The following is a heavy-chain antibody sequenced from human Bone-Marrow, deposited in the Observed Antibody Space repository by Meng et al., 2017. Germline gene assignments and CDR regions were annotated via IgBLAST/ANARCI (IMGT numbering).Heavy chain of an antibody. Sequence: SETLSLTCTVSGGSISSGGYYWSWIRQHPGKGLEWIGYIYYSGSTYYNPSLKSRVTISVDTSKNQFSLKLSSVTAADTAVYYCARGLREGYDSSGYYLPDYWGQGTLVTVSS. J-gene: IGHJ4*02. CDR2: IYYSGST. CDR1: GGSISSGGYY. D-gene: IGHD3-22*01. CDR3: ARGLREGYDSSGYYLPDY. V-gene: IGHV4-31*03.